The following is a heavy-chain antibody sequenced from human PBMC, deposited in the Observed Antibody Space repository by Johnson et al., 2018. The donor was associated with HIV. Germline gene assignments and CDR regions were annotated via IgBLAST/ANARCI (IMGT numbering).Heavy chain of an antibody. D-gene: IGHD3-16*01. CDR2: ITSSGSSV. CDR1: GFIFSNYN. J-gene: IGHJ3*02. Sequence: QVQLVESGGDLVKPGGSLRLSCKVSGFIFSNYNMAWIRQSPGKGLECLSYITSSGSSVYYTDFVKGRFTISRDNSKNTLYLQMNSLRAEDTAVYYCAREAVPRGLQSAFGGAFDIWGQGTMVTVAA. CDR3: AREAVPRGLQSAFGGAFDI. V-gene: IGHV3-11*04.